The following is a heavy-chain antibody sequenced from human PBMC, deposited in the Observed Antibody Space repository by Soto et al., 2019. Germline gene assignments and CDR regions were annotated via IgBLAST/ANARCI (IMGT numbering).Heavy chain of an antibody. CDR2: ISYDGSNK. Sequence: VQLVESGGGVVQPGRSLRLSCAASGFTFSSYAMHWVRQAPGKGLEWVAVISYDGSNKYYADSVKGRFTISRDNSKNTLYRQMNSLRAEDTAVYYCARETLNLVVPAAICAFDIWGQGTMVTVSS. CDR1: GFTFSSYA. V-gene: IGHV3-30-3*01. D-gene: IGHD2-2*01. CDR3: ARETLNLVVPAAICAFDI. J-gene: IGHJ3*02.